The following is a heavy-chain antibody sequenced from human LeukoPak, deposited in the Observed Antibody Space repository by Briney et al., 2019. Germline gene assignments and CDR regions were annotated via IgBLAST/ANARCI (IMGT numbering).Heavy chain of an antibody. CDR3: ARRRDGYNLYYFDY. J-gene: IGHJ4*02. Sequence: SETLSLTCSVSGGSISGSSYYWGWIRQPPGKGLEWIGSIYYSRSTYYNPSLKSRVTISVDTSRNQFSLKLSSVSAADTAVYYCARRRDGYNLYYFDYWGQGILVTVSS. CDR1: GGSISGSSYY. D-gene: IGHD5-24*01. V-gene: IGHV4-39*01. CDR2: IYYSRST.